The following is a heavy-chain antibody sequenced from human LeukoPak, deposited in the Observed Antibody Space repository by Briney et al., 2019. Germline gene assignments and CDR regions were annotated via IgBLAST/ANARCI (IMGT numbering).Heavy chain of an antibody. CDR3: ARIAAPGLA. CDR2: VYYSGST. Sequence: SETLSLTCSVSGASIDKSTYYWGWIRQPPGKGLEWIGSVYYSGSTYYNSALKSRVTISVDTSKNQFSLKLYSVTAADTSVYFCARIAAPGLAWGQGTLVTVSS. D-gene: IGHD6-25*01. J-gene: IGHJ5*02. CDR1: GASIDKSTYY. V-gene: IGHV4-39*01.